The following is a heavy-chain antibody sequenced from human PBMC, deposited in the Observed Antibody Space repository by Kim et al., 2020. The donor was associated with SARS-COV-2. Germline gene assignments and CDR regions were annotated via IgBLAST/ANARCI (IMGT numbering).Heavy chain of an antibody. Sequence: GGSLRLSCAASGFTFSSYAMSWVRQAPGKGLEWVSVIYSGGSSTYYADSVKGRFTISRDNSKNTLYLQMNSLRAEDTAVYYCAREVVPAAMYYVRPYAFDIWGQGTMVTVSS. V-gene: IGHV3-23*03. D-gene: IGHD2-2*01. CDR3: AREVVPAAMYYVRPYAFDI. CDR2: IYSGGSST. J-gene: IGHJ3*02. CDR1: GFTFSSYA.